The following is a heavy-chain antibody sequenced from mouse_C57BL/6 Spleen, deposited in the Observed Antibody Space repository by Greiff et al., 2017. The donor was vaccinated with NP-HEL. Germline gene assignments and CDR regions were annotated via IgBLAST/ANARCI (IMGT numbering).Heavy chain of an antibody. V-gene: IGHV14-4*01. CDR2: IDPENGDT. CDR3: TRSHAMDY. CDR1: GFNIKDDY. Sequence: VQLQQSGAELVRPGASVKLSCTASGFNIKDDYMHWVKQRPEQGLEWIGWIDPENGDTEYASKFQGKATITADTSSNTAYLQLSSLTSEDTAVYYCTRSHAMDYWGQGTSVTVSS. J-gene: IGHJ4*01.